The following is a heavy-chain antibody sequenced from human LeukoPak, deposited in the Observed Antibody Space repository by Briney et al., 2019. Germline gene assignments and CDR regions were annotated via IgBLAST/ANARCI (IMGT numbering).Heavy chain of an antibody. CDR1: GGTFSSYA. CDR3: ARDRLWEGGYFDY. Sequence: ASVKVSCXASGGTFSSYAISWVRRAPGQGLEWMGRIIPIFGTANYAQKFQGRVTITTDESTSTAYMELSSLRSEDTAVYYCARDRLWEGGYFDYWGQGTLVTVSS. J-gene: IGHJ4*02. V-gene: IGHV1-69*05. CDR2: IIPIFGTA. D-gene: IGHD1-26*01.